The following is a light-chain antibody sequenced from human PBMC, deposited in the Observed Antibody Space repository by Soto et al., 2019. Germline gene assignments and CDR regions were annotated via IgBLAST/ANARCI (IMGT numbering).Light chain of an antibody. J-gene: IGKJ5*01. CDR3: QRYNKYSIT. CDR2: DAS. CDR1: QSISDW. V-gene: IGKV1-5*01. Sequence: DVQRTQSPSTLAASVGDRVTITCRASQSISDWLAWYQQKPGKAPKLLIYDASNLESGLPSRFSGSGFGTEFILTINSLQTDDFATYFCQRYNKYSITFGQGTRLEIK.